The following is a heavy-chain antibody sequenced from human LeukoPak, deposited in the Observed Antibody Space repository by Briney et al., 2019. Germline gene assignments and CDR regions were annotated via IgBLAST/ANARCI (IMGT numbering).Heavy chain of an antibody. J-gene: IGHJ4*02. V-gene: IGHV3-30*14. D-gene: IGHD5-12*01. CDR3: ARDFSVGIVATIWGYFDY. Sequence: GGSLRLSCAASGFTFSSYAMHWVRQAPGKGLEWVAVISYDGSNKYYADSVKGRFTISRDNSKNTLYLQINRLRAGDTGVYYCARDFSVGIVATIWGYFDYWGQGTLVTVSS. CDR1: GFTFSSYA. CDR2: ISYDGSNK.